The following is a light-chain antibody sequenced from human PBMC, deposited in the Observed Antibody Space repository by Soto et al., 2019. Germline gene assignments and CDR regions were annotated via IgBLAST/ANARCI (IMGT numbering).Light chain of an antibody. CDR1: SSDVGTYNY. CDR3: SSYTSSTDYV. V-gene: IGLV2-14*01. CDR2: EVS. J-gene: IGLJ1*01. Sequence: QSALTQPASVSGSPGQSITISCTGTSSDVGTYNYVSWYQQHPGKAPKLIIYEVSNRPSGVSNSFSGSKSGNTASLTISGLQAEDEADYYCSSYTSSTDYVSGTGTTVTVL.